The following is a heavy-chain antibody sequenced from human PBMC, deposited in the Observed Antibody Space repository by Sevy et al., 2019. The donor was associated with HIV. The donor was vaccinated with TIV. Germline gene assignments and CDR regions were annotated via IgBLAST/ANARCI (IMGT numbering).Heavy chain of an antibody. J-gene: IGHJ3*02. V-gene: IGHV3-48*02. CDR3: ARDRGYSYGSPGAFDI. Sequence: GGSLRLSCAASGFTFSNYNMNWVRQAPGKGLEWVSYISTSSSTMYSADSVKGRFTISRDNAKNSLYLQMNSLRDEDTAVYYCARDRGYSYGSPGAFDIWGQGTMVTVSS. CDR1: GFTFSNYN. D-gene: IGHD5-18*01. CDR2: ISTSSSTM.